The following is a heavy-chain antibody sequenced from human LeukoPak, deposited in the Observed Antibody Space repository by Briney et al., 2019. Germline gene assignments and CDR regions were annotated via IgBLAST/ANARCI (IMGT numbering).Heavy chain of an antibody. CDR1: GFTFSSYA. CDR2: ISGSGGST. D-gene: IGHD6-19*01. V-gene: IGHV3-23*01. CDR3: SKSSRAGAAGYFDY. J-gene: IGHJ4*02. Sequence: GGSLRLSCAASGFTFSSYAMSWVRQAPGKGLEWVSAISGSGGSTYYADSVKGRFTISRDNSKNTLYLQMNSVRPGDTAVYYCSKSSRAGAAGYFDYWGQGTLVTVSS.